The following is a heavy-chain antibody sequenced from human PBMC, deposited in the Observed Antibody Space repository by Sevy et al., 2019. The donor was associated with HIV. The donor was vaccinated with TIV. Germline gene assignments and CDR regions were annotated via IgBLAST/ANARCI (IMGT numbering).Heavy chain of an antibody. V-gene: IGHV3-20*01. CDR1: GFTFDDYG. D-gene: IGHD6-19*01. CDR2: INWNAGST. CDR3: ARGKGYSSGEAFDI. Sequence: GSLRLSCAASGFTFDDYGMSWVRQTPGKGLEWVSTINWNAGSTGYADSVKGRFTISRDNAKNSLYLEMNNLRAEDTALYHCARGKGYSSGEAFDIWGQGTMVTVSS. J-gene: IGHJ3*02.